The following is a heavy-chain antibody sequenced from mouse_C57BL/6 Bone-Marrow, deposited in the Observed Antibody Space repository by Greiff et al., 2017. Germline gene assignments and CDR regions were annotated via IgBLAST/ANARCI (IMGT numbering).Heavy chain of an antibody. CDR2: IWSGGST. D-gene: IGHD2-3*01. V-gene: IGHV2-2*01. Sequence: VQLQQSGPGLVQPSQSLSITCTVSGFSFTSYGVHWVRPSPGKGLEWLGVIWSGGSTDYHAAFISRRCISKDNSKSQFCFIMNSLQADDTAIYYCARPMTLSYWGQGTLGTVSA. J-gene: IGHJ3*01. CDR1: GFSFTSYG. CDR3: ARPMTLSY.